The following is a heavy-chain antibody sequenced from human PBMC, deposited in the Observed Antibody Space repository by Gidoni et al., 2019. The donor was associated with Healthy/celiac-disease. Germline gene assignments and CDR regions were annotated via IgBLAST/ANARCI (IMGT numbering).Heavy chain of an antibody. Sequence: QITLKESGPTLVKPTQTLTLTCTFSGFSLSTSGVGVGWIRQPPGKALEWLALIYWDDDKRYSPSLKSRLTITKDTSKNQVVLTMTNMDPVDTATYYCAHSGYDFWSGYYTKERAYYFDYWGQGTLVTVSS. J-gene: IGHJ4*02. V-gene: IGHV2-5*02. CDR3: AHSGYDFWSGYYTKERAYYFDY. D-gene: IGHD3-3*01. CDR2: IYWDDDK. CDR1: GFSLSTSGVG.